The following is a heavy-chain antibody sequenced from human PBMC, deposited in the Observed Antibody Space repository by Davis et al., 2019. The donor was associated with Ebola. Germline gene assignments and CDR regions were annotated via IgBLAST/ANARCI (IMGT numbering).Heavy chain of an antibody. D-gene: IGHD6-19*01. CDR1: GFTFSNYW. CDR2: IKPDGSDK. CDR3: AKDSGWQMSP. V-gene: IGHV3-7*01. J-gene: IGHJ5*02. Sequence: GESLKISCAASGFTFSNYWMTWVRQAPGKGPEWVGKIKPDGSDKYYLDSVKGRFTIFRDNAENSLFLQMNSLRAEDTAVYYCAKDSGWQMSPWGQGTLVTVSS.